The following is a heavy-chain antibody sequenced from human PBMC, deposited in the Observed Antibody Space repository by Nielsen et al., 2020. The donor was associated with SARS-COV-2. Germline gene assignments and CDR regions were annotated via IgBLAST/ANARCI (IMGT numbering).Heavy chain of an antibody. Sequence: GGSLRLSCAASGFTFGFYAMRWVRQAPGKGLEWVSVIYGGGSTYYADSVKGRFTISRDNSKNTLYLQMNSLRAEDTAVYYCARVHGFPARFFDYWGQGTLVTVSS. CDR3: ARVHGFPARFFDY. V-gene: IGHV3-53*01. CDR2: IYGGGST. D-gene: IGHD3-10*01. CDR1: GFTFGFYA. J-gene: IGHJ4*02.